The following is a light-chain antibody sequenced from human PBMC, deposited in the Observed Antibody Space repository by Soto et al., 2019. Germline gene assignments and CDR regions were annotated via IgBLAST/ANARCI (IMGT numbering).Light chain of an antibody. V-gene: IGLV8-61*01. Sequence: QAVVTQEPSFSVSPGETVTLTCGLNSGSVSTSYYPGWYQQTPGQAPRTLIYATNTRSSGVPDRFSGSILGNKAALPITGAQADDESDYYCVLYLGRGIVVFGGGTKVTVL. J-gene: IGLJ2*01. CDR2: ATN. CDR3: VLYLGRGIVV. CDR1: SGSVSTSYY.